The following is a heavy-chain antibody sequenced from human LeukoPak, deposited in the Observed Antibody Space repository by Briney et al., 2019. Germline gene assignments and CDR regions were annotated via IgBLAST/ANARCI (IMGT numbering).Heavy chain of an antibody. CDR1: GGSISSYY. D-gene: IGHD2-2*01. V-gene: IGHV4-4*07. Sequence: PSETLSLTCTVSGGSISSYYWSWIRQPAGKGLEWIGRIYTSGSTNYSPSLKSRVTMSVDTSKNHVSLKLSSVTAADTAVYYCAREQYRRFDPWGQGTLVTVSS. CDR2: IYTSGST. CDR3: AREQYRRFDP. J-gene: IGHJ5*02.